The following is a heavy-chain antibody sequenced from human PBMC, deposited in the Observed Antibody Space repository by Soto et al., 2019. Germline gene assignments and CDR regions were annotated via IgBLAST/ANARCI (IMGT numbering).Heavy chain of an antibody. CDR2: INPNSGGT. V-gene: IGHV1-2*02. CDR1: GYTFTGYY. D-gene: IGHD2-2*01. J-gene: IGHJ4*02. Sequence: KVSCKASGYTFTGYYMHWVRQAPGQGLEWMGWINPNSGGTNYAQKFQGRVTMTRDTSISTAYMELSRLRSDDTAVYYCARAYCSSTSCYGPNYFDYWGQGTLVTVSS. CDR3: ARAYCSSTSCYGPNYFDY.